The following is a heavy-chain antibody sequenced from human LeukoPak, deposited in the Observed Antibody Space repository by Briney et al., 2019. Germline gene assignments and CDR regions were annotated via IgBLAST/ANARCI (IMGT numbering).Heavy chain of an antibody. D-gene: IGHD2-2*01. CDR1: GFTFSSYS. J-gene: IGHJ5*02. V-gene: IGHV3-48*04. Sequence: GGSLRLSCAASGFTFSSYSMNWVRQAPGKGLEWVSYISSSSSTIYYADSVKGRFTISRDNAKNSLYLQMNSLRAEDTAVYYCARGRCSTTSCYGYNWFDPWGQGTLVTVSS. CDR2: ISSSSSTI. CDR3: ARGRCSTTSCYGYNWFDP.